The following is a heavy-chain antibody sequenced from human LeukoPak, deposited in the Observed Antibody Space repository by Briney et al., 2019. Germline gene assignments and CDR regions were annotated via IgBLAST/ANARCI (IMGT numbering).Heavy chain of an antibody. D-gene: IGHD3-22*01. CDR1: GGTFSSYT. CDR3: AIDEGNYYDSSGYPDY. CDR2: IIPILGIA. J-gene: IGHJ4*02. V-gene: IGHV1-69*10. Sequence: LVASVKVSCKASGGTFSSYTISWVRQAPGQGLEWMGGIIPILGIANYAQKFQGRVTITADKSTSTAYMELSSLRSEDTAVYYCAIDEGNYYDSSGYPDYWGQGTLVTVSS.